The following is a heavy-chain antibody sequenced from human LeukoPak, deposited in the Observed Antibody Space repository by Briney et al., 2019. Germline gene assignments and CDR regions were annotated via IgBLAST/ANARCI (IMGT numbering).Heavy chain of an antibody. V-gene: IGHV3-7*01. CDR1: RFTFSSYW. CDR2: IKQDGSEK. Sequence: PGGSLRLSCAASRFTFSSYWMSWVRQAPGKGLVWVANIKQDGSEKYDVDSVKGRFTISRDNAKNSLYLQMNSLRAEDTAVYYCARDQVEQWLVPEYFQHWGQGTLVTVSS. J-gene: IGHJ1*01. CDR3: ARDQVEQWLVPEYFQH. D-gene: IGHD6-19*01.